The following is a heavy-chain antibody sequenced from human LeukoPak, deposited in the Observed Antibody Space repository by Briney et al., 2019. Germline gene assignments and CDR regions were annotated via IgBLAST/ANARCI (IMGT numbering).Heavy chain of an antibody. V-gene: IGHV4-30-4*01. J-gene: IGHJ2*01. CDR2: IYHSGST. Sequence: SETLSLTCSVSGGSIRNGDNYWSWIRQSPGQGLEWIRYIYHSGSTYYNPSLQSLVTMSVDTYYNVLSLELSSVTAADTAVYYCARAHVRVGAYWYFDLWGRGTLATVSS. CDR1: GGSIRNGDNY. D-gene: IGHD3-10*01. CDR3: ARAHVRVGAYWYFDL.